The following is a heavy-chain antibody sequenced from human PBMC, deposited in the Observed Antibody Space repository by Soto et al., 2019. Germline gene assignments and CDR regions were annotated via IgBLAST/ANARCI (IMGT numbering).Heavy chain of an antibody. V-gene: IGHV3-23*01. CDR2: IKSDGSST. CDR3: AQLGLMTFSHKHYFNH. Sequence: GWSLRLSCVSSVFSFDNYAMSWVRQAPGKGLEWVSAIKSDGSSTYYAASVKDRFIISRDNSKNTLYLQLNSLRAEDTAVYYCAQLGLMTFSHKHYFNHWGRGTLVTVSS. D-gene: IGHD3-16*01. J-gene: IGHJ4*02. CDR1: VFSFDNYA.